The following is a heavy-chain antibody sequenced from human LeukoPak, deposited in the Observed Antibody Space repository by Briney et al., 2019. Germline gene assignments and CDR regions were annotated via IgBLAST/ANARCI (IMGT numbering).Heavy chain of an antibody. V-gene: IGHV3-53*01. CDR2: LYSDGKT. D-gene: IGHD6-19*01. Sequence: GGSLRLSCAVSGFIVSRNDMTWVRQAPGKGLEWVSLLYSDGKTFYADSVKGRFTISRDNSKNTLNLQMNGLRADDTAVYYCARAVAGLYFDYWGQGTLVTVSS. CDR1: GFIVSRND. CDR3: ARAVAGLYFDY. J-gene: IGHJ4*02.